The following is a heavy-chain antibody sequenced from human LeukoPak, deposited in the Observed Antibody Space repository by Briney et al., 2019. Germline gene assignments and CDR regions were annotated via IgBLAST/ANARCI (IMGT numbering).Heavy chain of an antibody. D-gene: IGHD3-3*01. CDR2: ISYDGSNK. CDR1: GFTFSSYG. CDR3: AKDMGFLEWFDY. J-gene: IGHJ4*02. V-gene: IGHV3-30*18. Sequence: GGSLRLSCAASGFTFSSYGMHWVRQAPGKGLEWVAVISYDGSNKYYADSVKGRFTISRDNSKNTLYLQMNSLRAEDTAVYYCAKDMGFLEWFDYGGQGTLVTVSS.